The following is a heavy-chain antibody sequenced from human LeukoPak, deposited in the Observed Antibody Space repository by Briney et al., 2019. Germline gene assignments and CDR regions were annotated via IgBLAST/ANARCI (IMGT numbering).Heavy chain of an antibody. J-gene: IGHJ4*02. D-gene: IGHD3-3*01. Sequence: QPGGSLRLSCVGSGFTFRSHAMSWVRQAPEKGLEFVSGIYENGGTTYYADSVKGRFTISRDDAKNSLFLQMNSLRAEDTAVYYRARVWSDCYVTNCYISEYWGQGTLVTVSS. CDR1: GFTFRSHA. V-gene: IGHV3-23*01. CDR3: ARVWSDCYVTNCYISEY. CDR2: IYENGGTT.